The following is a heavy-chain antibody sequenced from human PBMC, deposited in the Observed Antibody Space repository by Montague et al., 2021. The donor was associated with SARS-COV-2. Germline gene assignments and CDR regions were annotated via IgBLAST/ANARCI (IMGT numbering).Heavy chain of an antibody. CDR3: ARVGRGSSWYEVAFDI. CDR2: IYNSGST. CDR1: GGSISRYS. J-gene: IGHJ3*02. D-gene: IGHD6-13*01. V-gene: IGHV4-59*01. Sequence: ETLSLTCTVSGGSISRYSWTWIRQPPGKGLEWIWYIYNSGSTNYNPSLTSRVTISVDTSKNQFSLKLSSVAAADTAVYYCARVGRGSSWYEVAFDIWGQGTVVTVSS.